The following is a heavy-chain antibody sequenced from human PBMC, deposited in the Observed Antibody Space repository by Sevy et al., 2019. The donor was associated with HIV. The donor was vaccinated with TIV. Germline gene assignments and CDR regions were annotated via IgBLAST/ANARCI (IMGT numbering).Heavy chain of an antibody. CDR2: ISSSGSTI. Sequence: GGSLRLSCAASGFTFSDYYMSWIRQAPGKGLEWVSYISSSGSTIYYADSVKGRFTISRDNAKNSLYLQMNSLRAEDTAMYYCARRLRLGELSSYYFDYWGQRTLVTVSS. D-gene: IGHD3-16*02. J-gene: IGHJ4*02. V-gene: IGHV3-11*01. CDR3: ARRLRLGELSSYYFDY. CDR1: GFTFSDYY.